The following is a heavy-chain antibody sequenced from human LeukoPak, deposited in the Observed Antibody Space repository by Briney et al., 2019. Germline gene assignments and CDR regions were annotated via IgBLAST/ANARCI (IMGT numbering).Heavy chain of an antibody. J-gene: IGHJ4*02. V-gene: IGHV4-31*03. D-gene: IGHD3-3*01. CDR1: GGSISSGGYY. CDR3: ARVSGDYYDFWSGYYDGYYFDY. Sequence: SETLSLTCTVSGGSISSGGYYWSWIRQHPGKGLEWIGCIYYSGSTYYNPSLKSRVTISVDRSKNQFSLKLSSVTAADTAVYYCARVSGDYYDFWSGYYDGYYFDYWGQGTLVTVSS. CDR2: IYYSGST.